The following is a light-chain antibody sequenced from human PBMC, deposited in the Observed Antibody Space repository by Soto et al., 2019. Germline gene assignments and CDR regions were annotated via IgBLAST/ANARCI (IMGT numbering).Light chain of an antibody. CDR2: EYS. CDR3: QSYDNFNSV. Sequence: NFMLTQPHSVSESPGKTVTISCTRSSGGIASKFVQWYQQRPGRPPTIVVYEYSQRPSGVPARFSGSIDSYSNSASLTISGLRSEDEADYYCQSYDNFNSVFGGGTKLTVL. CDR1: SGGIASKF. V-gene: IGLV6-57*01. J-gene: IGLJ3*02.